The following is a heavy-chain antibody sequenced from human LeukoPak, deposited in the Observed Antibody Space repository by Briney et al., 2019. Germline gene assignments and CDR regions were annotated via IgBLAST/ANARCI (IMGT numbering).Heavy chain of an antibody. CDR3: AKGWSFDI. CDR2: IKQDGTEK. V-gene: IGHV3-7*01. Sequence: GGSLRLSCVASGFTFSTFWMIWVRQAPGKVLEWVANIKQDGTEKYYVDSVKGRFTISRDNAKNSLYVQMDSLRAEDTAVYYCAKGWSFDIRGQGTMVTVTS. J-gene: IGHJ3*02. CDR1: GFTFSTFW. D-gene: IGHD2-15*01.